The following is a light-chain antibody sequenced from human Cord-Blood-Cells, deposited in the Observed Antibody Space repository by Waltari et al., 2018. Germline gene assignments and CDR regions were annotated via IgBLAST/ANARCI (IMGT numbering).Light chain of an antibody. CDR1: SSDVGSYNL. V-gene: IGLV2-23*01. CDR2: EGS. CDR3: CSYAGSSTWV. J-gene: IGLJ3*02. Sequence: QSALTQPASVSGSPGQSITISCTGTSSDVGSYNLVSWYQQPPGKAPKLMIYEGSKRPSGVSNRFSGSKSGNTASLTISGLQAEGEADYYCCSYAGSSTWVFGGGTKLTVL.